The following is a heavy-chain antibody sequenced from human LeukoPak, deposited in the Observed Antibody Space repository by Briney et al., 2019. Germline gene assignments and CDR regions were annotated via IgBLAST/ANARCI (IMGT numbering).Heavy chain of an antibody. J-gene: IGHJ4*02. CDR2: ISSSGFTT. CDR1: GFTLSDYY. V-gene: IGHV3-11*04. Sequence: GGSLRLSCAASGFTLSDYYMSWIRQAPGKGLEWVSYISSSGFTTHYADSVKGRFTISRDNAKNSLYLQMNSLRAEDTAVYYCASGHSSSWFYFDYWGQGTLVTVSS. D-gene: IGHD6-13*01. CDR3: ASGHSSSWFYFDY.